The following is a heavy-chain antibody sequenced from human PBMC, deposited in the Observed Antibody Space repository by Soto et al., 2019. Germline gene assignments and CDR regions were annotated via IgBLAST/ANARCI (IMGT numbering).Heavy chain of an antibody. Sequence: KTSETLSLTCTVSGGSINSYFWHWIRQPAEKGLEWIGRFYTGGTTNYNPSFKSRVTMSVDTSKNQFSLKLNSVTAADTAVYFCARVGCSSTSCRDPFDSWGRGFLVTVSS. D-gene: IGHD2-2*01. CDR1: GGSINSYF. J-gene: IGHJ5*01. V-gene: IGHV4-4*07. CDR2: FYTGGTT. CDR3: ARVGCSSTSCRDPFDS.